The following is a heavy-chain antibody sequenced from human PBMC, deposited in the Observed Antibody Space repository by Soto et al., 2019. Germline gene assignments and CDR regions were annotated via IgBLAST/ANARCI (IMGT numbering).Heavy chain of an antibody. CDR3: ARDRGTPASTFEF. Sequence: SETLSLTCNVSGASVSSGSHYWSWIRQPPGKGLEWIGHIYFSGSTKYNPSLKSRVTISVDMSKNQSSLRVISVTAADTAVYYCARDRGTPASTFEFWGQGTLVTVSS. V-gene: IGHV4-61*01. CDR2: IYFSGST. CDR1: GASVSSGSHY. D-gene: IGHD2-2*01. J-gene: IGHJ4*02.